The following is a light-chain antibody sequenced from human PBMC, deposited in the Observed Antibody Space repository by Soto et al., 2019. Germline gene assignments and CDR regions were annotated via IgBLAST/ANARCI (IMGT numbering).Light chain of an antibody. J-gene: IGKJ4*01. V-gene: IGKV3D-20*02. Sequence: EIVLTQSPGILYLSPGDRATLSCRASQTISSGFLARYQQKVGQAPRLLIYDASNRATGVPDRFSGSGSGTDFSLTISRLEPGDFAVYHCQQSHNWLLTFGGGTKVDIK. CDR1: QTISSGF. CDR2: DAS. CDR3: QQSHNWLLT.